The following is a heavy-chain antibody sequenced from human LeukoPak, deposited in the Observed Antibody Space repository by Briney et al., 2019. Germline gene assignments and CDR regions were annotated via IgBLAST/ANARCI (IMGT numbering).Heavy chain of an antibody. CDR2: ISGSGGST. CDR3: AKESWYYDSSGYGFDP. V-gene: IGHV3-23*01. J-gene: IGHJ5*02. D-gene: IGHD3-22*01. CDR1: GFTFSSYA. Sequence: PGGSLRLSCAASGFTFSSYAMSWVRQAPVKGLEWVSAISGSGGSTYYADSVKGRFTISRDNSKNTLYLQMNSLRAEDTAVYYCAKESWYYDSSGYGFDPWGQGTLVTVSS.